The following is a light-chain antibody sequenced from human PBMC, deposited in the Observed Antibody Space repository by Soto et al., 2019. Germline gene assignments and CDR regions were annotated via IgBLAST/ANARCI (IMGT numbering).Light chain of an antibody. CDR3: QQRYTTPHT. J-gene: IGKJ2*01. Sequence: DIQMTQSPSSLSASVGDRVTITCRASQTITNYLSWYQQRLGKAPTLLIYAASSLQSGVPSRFPGSGSGIHFYLNITSLQPEDFATYYCQQRYTTPHTFGHGTKLEIK. CDR2: AAS. CDR1: QTITNY. V-gene: IGKV1-39*01.